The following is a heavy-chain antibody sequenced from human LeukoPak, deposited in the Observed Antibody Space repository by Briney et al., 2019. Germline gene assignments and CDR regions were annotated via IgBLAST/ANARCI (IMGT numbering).Heavy chain of an antibody. Sequence: GGSLRLSCAASGFTFDDYGMSWLRPAPGKGLEWVIGTYWNGGNTGYADSVKGRFTIYRDNAKNSLYLQRNSLRAEDTAMYHCASYWGLRSHNWFDPWGEGTLVTVSS. J-gene: IGHJ5*02. D-gene: IGHD4-17*01. CDR2: TYWNGGNT. CDR3: ASYWGLRSHNWFDP. V-gene: IGHV3-20*01. CDR1: GFTFDDYG.